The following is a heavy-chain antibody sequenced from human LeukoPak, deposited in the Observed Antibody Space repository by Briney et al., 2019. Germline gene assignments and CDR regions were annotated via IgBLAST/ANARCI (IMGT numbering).Heavy chain of an antibody. D-gene: IGHD5-18*01. V-gene: IGHV4-34*01. J-gene: IGHJ5*02. CDR1: GGSLSAYY. Sequence: SETLSLTCAVYGGSLSAYYWTWIRQPPGKGLEWIGEINHSGSSNYNSSLRSRVTISVDTSYKQFSLRLSSVTAADTAVYYCAPRGDIEHSYVYGKWFDPWGQGTRVTVSS. CDR3: APRGDIEHSYVYGKWFDP. CDR2: INHSGSS.